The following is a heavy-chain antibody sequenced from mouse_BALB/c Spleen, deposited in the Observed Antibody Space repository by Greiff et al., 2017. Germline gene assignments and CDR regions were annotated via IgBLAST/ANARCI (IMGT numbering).Heavy chain of an antibody. J-gene: IGHJ3*01. CDR3: AREDSYDYAWFAY. CDR2: ISSGGSYT. V-gene: IGHV5-9-4*01. CDR1: GFTFSSYA. D-gene: IGHD2-4*01. Sequence: EVKLVESGGGLVKPGGSLKLSCAASGFTFSSYAMSWVRQSPEKRLEWVAEISSGGSYTYYPDTVTGRFTISRDNAKNTLYLEMSSLRSEDTAMYYCAREDSYDYAWFAYWGQGTLVTVSA.